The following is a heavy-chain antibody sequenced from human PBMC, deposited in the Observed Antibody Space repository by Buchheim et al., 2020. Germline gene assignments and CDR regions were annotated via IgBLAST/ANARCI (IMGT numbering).Heavy chain of an antibody. Sequence: QVQLLESGGGVVQPGRSLRLSCAASGFTFSDYGMHWVRQAPGKGLEWVAHIWYDGNDQFYADSVKGRFTIFRDNSKSTLYLQMNNLRAVDSAVYYCARELRTGTTDNFDYWGQGTL. CDR1: GFTFSDYG. V-gene: IGHV3-33*01. CDR2: IWYDGNDQ. D-gene: IGHD1-7*01. J-gene: IGHJ4*02. CDR3: ARELRTGTTDNFDY.